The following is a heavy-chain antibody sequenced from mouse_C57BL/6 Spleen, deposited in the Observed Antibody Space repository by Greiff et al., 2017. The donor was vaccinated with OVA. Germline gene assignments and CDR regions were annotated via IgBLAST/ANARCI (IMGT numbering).Heavy chain of an antibody. CDR1: GYTFTSYW. D-gene: IGHD1-1*01. CDR2: IDPSDSYT. V-gene: IGHV1-59*01. J-gene: IGHJ2*01. CDR3: AREATVVADY. Sequence: QVQLQQPGAELVMPGTSVKLSCKASGYTFTSYWMHWVKQRPGQGLEWIGVIDPSDSYTNYNQKFKGKATLTVDTSSSTAYMQLSSLTSEDSAVYYCAREATVVADYWGQGTTLTVSS.